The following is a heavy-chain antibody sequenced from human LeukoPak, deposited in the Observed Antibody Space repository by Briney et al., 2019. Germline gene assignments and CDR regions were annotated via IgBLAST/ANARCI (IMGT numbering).Heavy chain of an antibody. CDR2: IIVGSGKT. Sequence: ASVKVSCKSSGYTFTTYAMHWVRQAPGQRPEWMGWIIVGSGKTKYSQKFQGRVTFTRDTSATTVYMELSSLRSEDTAVYYCARDRAYSSGLDFDYWGQGTLVTVSS. D-gene: IGHD6-19*01. J-gene: IGHJ4*02. V-gene: IGHV1-3*01. CDR1: GYTFTTYA. CDR3: ARDRAYSSGLDFDY.